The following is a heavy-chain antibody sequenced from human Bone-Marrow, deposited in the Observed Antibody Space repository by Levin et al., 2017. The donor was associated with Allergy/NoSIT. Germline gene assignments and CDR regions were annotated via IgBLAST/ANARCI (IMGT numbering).Heavy chain of an antibody. D-gene: IGHD3-10*01. CDR2: ISTNSTYT. V-gene: IGHV3-21*01. J-gene: IGHJ4*02. CDR1: GFTFNSRS. CDR3: VRARGAADFEF. Sequence: PGGSLRLSCAASGFTFNSRSMNWIRQAPGKGLEWVALISTNSTYTYYGDSVKGRFTISRDNAENSPYLERDRLRADDTGISYGVRARGAADFEFWGQGTLVTVSS.